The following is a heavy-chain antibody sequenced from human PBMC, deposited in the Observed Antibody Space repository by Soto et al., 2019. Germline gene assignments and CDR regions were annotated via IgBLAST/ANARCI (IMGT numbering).Heavy chain of an antibody. J-gene: IGHJ4*02. D-gene: IGHD2-15*01. V-gene: IGHV3-23*01. Sequence: EVQLLESGGGLVQPGGSLRLSCAASGFTFSSYAMSWVRQAPGKGLEWVSAISGSGGSTYYADSVRGRFTISRDNSKNALYLQMNSLSAEDTAVYYCAKVGHSTPFDYWGQGTLVTVSS. CDR2: ISGSGGST. CDR1: GFTFSSYA. CDR3: AKVGHSTPFDY.